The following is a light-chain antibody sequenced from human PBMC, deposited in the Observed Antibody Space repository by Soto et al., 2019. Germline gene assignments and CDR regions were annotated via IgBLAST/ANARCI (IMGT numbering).Light chain of an antibody. J-gene: IGKJ4*01. CDR1: RNINRK. CDR2: TAS. Sequence: EIVMTQSPATLSVSPGERATLSCRASRNINRKLAWYQQKPGQAPRLLISTASTRATGIPARFSGSGSGTEFTLTISSLQSEDFGVYYCQQYYDYPPLIFGGGTKVEIK. CDR3: QQYYDYPPLI. V-gene: IGKV3-15*01.